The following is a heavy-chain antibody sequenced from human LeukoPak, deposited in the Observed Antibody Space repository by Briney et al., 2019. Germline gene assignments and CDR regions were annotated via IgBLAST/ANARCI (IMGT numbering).Heavy chain of an antibody. Sequence: ASVKVSCKASGYTFTSYSMHWVRQAPGQGLEWMGIINPSGNSAGYAQKFQGRVTMTRDMSTSTDYLELSSLRSEDTAVYYCARDNSVGDYAWWFDPWGQGTLVTVSS. CDR2: INPSGNSA. J-gene: IGHJ5*02. D-gene: IGHD1-26*01. CDR1: GYTFTSYS. CDR3: ARDNSVGDYAWWFDP. V-gene: IGHV1-46*01.